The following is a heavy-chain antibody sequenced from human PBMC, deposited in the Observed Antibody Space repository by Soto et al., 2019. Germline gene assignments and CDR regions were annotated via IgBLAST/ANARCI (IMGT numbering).Heavy chain of an antibody. Sequence: GASVKVSCKASGFTFTSSAVQWVRQARGQRLEWIGWIVVGSGNTNYAQKFQERVTITRDMSTSTAYMELSSLRSEDTAVYYCAAGHGGSGVVIPAVLDYWGQGTLVTVSS. J-gene: IGHJ4*02. D-gene: IGHD3-3*01. CDR1: GFTFTSSA. CDR3: AAGHGGSGVVIPAVLDY. V-gene: IGHV1-58*01. CDR2: IVVGSGNT.